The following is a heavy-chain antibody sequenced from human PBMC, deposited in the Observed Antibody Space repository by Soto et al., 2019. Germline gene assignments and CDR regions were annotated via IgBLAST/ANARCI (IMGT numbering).Heavy chain of an antibody. CDR1: GFTFSSYG. CDR3: AKDRRVGAAAEELSDY. V-gene: IGHV3-30*18. CDR2: ISYDGSNK. D-gene: IGHD6-13*01. J-gene: IGHJ4*02. Sequence: QVQLVESGGGVVQPGRSLRLSCAASGFTFSSYGMHWVRQAPGKGLEWVAVISYDGSNKYYADSVKGRFTISRDNSTNTLYLQMNSLRAEDTAVYYCAKDRRVGAAAEELSDYWGQGTLVTVSS.